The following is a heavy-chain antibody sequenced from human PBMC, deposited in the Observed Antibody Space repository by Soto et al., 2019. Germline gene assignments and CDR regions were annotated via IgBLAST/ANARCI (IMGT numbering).Heavy chain of an antibody. J-gene: IGHJ4*02. D-gene: IGHD5-12*01. CDR3: ALYESGYDARYFDY. V-gene: IGHV1-18*01. CDR1: GFTLTSYG. Sequence: GASVKVSLKASGFTLTSYGISWVRQALGQGLEWMGWISAYNGNTNYAQKLQGRLTITKDTSKNQVVLTMTNMDPVDTATYYCALYESGYDARYFDYWGQGTLVTVSS. CDR2: ISAYNGNT.